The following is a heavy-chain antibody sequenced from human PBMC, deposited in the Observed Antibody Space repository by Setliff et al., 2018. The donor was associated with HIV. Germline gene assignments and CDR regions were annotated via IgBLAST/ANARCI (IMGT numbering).Heavy chain of an antibody. J-gene: IGHJ3*01. CDR3: ARDDVGYNYAEAFDV. D-gene: IGHD3-16*01. CDR1: GYMFIAYG. V-gene: IGHV1-18*01. CDR2: IGPYNGRT. Sequence: ASVKVSCKTSGYMFIAYGMRGVRRAPGQGLEWMGWIGPYNGRTEYAQEFQGRVSLTIDTSASTAYLELRSLRSDATAVYYCARDDVGYNYAEAFDVWGQGTMVTVSS.